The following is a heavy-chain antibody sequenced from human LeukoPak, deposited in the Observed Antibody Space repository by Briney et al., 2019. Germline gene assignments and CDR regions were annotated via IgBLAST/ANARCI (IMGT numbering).Heavy chain of an antibody. Sequence: GGSLRHSCAASGFTVSTNYMSWVLQAPGHGLEWVSVIYSGGSTYYADSVKGRSSISRDNSKNTVYLQMNSLRAEDTAVYYCATGIAVAYYWYFDLGGRGTLVTVSS. CDR2: IYSGGST. CDR3: ATGIAVAYYWYFDL. V-gene: IGHV3-53*01. J-gene: IGHJ2*01. D-gene: IGHD6-19*01. CDR1: GFTVSTNY.